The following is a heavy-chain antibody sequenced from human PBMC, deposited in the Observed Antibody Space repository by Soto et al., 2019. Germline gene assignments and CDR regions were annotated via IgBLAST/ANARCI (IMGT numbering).Heavy chain of an antibody. CDR2: INPSGGST. D-gene: IGHD5-18*01. CDR1: GYTFTSYY. V-gene: IGHV1-46*03. CDR3: ARDGIDGPPTAMVTFYFDY. J-gene: IGHJ4*02. Sequence: QVQLVQSGAEVKKPGASVKVSCKASGYTFTSYYMHWVRQAPGQGLEWMGIINPSGGSTSYAQKLQGRVPMTRDTSTSTVYMELSSQRSEDTAVYYCARDGIDGPPTAMVTFYFDYWGQGTLVTVSS.